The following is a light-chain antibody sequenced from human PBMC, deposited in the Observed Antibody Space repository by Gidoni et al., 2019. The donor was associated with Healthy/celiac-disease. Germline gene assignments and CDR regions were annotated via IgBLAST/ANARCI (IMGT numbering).Light chain of an antibody. CDR3: QRRSNWPPVIT. J-gene: IGKJ5*01. CDR2: DAS. Sequence: EIVLTQSPATLSLSPGERATLSCRASQSVSSYLAWYQQKPGQAPRLLIYDASNRATGIPARFSGSGSGTDFTLTISSLGPEDFAVYYCQRRSNWPPVITFGQGTRLEIK. CDR1: QSVSSY. V-gene: IGKV3-11*01.